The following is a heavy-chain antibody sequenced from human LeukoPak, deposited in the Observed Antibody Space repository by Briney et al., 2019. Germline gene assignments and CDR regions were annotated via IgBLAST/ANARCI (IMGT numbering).Heavy chain of an antibody. CDR2: INPSGGST. J-gene: IGHJ4*02. CDR1: GYTFTSYY. D-gene: IGHD3-22*01. CDR3: TRGSYYDSSGYSGVRLFDY. V-gene: IGHV1-46*01. Sequence: ASVKVSCKASGYTFTSYYMHWVRQAPGQGLEWMGIINPSGGSTSYAQKFQGRVTMTRDTSTSTVYMELSSLRSDDTALYYCTRGSYYDSSGYSGVRLFDYWGQGTPVTVPS.